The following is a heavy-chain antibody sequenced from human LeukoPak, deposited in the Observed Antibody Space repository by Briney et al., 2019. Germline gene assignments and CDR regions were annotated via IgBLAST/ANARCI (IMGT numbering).Heavy chain of an antibody. Sequence: GGSLRLSCAASGFTFSTYWMHWVRQAPGKGLVWVSRINIDGTTTNYADSVKGRFTVSRDNAKNTLFLQLRSLRVEDTAVYYCARDSYELGATFDYWGQGSLVTVSS. CDR2: INIDGTTT. D-gene: IGHD1-26*01. J-gene: IGHJ4*02. CDR3: ARDSYELGATFDY. CDR1: GFTFSTYW. V-gene: IGHV3-74*01.